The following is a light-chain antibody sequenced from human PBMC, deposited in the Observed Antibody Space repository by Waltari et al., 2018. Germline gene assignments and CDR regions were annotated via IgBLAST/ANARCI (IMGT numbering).Light chain of an antibody. V-gene: IGLV2-14*03. Sequence: QSALTQPASVSGSPGQSITISCTGTSSDVGGYNYVSWYQQYPGKAPKLIIYDVSNRPSGISHRFAGSKSGNTASLTISGLQAEDEGDYYCSSYTSSNTLYVFGSGTKVTVL. CDR3: SSYTSSNTLYV. CDR1: SSDVGGYNY. CDR2: DVS. J-gene: IGLJ1*01.